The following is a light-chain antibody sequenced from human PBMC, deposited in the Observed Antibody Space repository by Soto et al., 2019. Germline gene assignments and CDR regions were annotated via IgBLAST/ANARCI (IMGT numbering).Light chain of an antibody. V-gene: IGKV1-5*03. CDR2: KAS. CDR1: QSISGW. J-gene: IGKJ1*01. Sequence: DIQMTQSPSTLSAFVGDRVTIAGRASQSISGWLAWYQQKPGKAPKLLIYKASTLKSGVPSRLSGSGSGTEFTLTISSLQPDDFATYYCQHYNSYSEAFGQGTKVDI. CDR3: QHYNSYSEA.